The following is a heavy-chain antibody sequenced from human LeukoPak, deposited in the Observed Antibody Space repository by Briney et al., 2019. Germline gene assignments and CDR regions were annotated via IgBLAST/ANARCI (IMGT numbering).Heavy chain of an antibody. D-gene: IGHD3-10*01. CDR2: VYYSGST. CDR1: GDSISSYY. CDR3: ARASGSSYVVFFFDY. J-gene: IGHJ4*02. Sequence: SETLSLTCTVSGDSISSYYWRWIRQPPGKGLEWIGYVYYSGSTTYNPPLKSRVTISVDTSKNQFSLKLTSVTAADTAVYYCARASGSSYVVFFFDYWGQGTLVTVSS. V-gene: IGHV4-59*01.